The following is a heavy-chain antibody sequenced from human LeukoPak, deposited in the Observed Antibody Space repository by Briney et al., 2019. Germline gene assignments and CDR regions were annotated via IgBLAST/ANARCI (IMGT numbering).Heavy chain of an antibody. D-gene: IGHD6-19*01. V-gene: IGHV4-34*01. J-gene: IGHJ5*02. CDR3: ARHAPLAVAGKGRYNWFDP. CDR1: GGSFSGYY. Sequence: SSETLSLTCAVYGGSFSGYYWSWIRQPPGKGLEWIGEINHSGSTNYNPSLKSRVTISVDTSKNQFSLKLSSVTAADTAVYYCARHAPLAVAGKGRYNWFDPWGQGTLVTVSS. CDR2: INHSGST.